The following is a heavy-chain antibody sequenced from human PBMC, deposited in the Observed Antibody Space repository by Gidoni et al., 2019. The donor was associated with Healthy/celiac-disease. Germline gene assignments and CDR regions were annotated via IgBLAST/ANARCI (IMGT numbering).Heavy chain of an antibody. V-gene: IGHV3-74*01. CDR2: INSDGSST. D-gene: IGHD6-19*01. CDR3: AGMAVAGTVYYYGMDV. CDR1: GFPFSSYW. J-gene: IGHJ6*02. Sequence: EVQLVESGGGLVQPGGSLRLSCAASGFPFSSYWMHWGRQAPGKGLVWVSRINSDGSSTSYADSVKGRFTISRDNAKNTLYLQMNSLRAEDTAVYYCAGMAVAGTVYYYGMDVWGQGTTVTVSS.